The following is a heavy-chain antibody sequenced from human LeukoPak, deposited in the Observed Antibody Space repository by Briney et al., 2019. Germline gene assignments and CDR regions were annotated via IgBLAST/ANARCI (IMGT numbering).Heavy chain of an antibody. J-gene: IGHJ4*02. CDR1: GFTFSSYG. Sequence: GGSLRLSCAASGFTFSSYGMNWVRQAPGKGLEWVSSISSSSSYIYYADSVKGRFTISRDNAKNSLYLQMNSLRAEDTAVYYCASNQQWLVGGHDYWGQGTLVTVSS. D-gene: IGHD6-19*01. V-gene: IGHV3-21*01. CDR3: ASNQQWLVGGHDY. CDR2: ISSSSSYI.